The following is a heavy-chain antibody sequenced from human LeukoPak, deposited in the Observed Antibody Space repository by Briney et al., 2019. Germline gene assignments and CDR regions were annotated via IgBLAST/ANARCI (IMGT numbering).Heavy chain of an antibody. J-gene: IGHJ6*02. Sequence: GGSLRLSCSASGFTFSNYKMNWVRQAPGKGLEWVSSISSSSSYIYYAGSVKGRFTISRDNAKNSLFLQMNGLRAEDTAVYYCARERLVVVGDAYYYYGMDVWGQGTTVTVSS. CDR2: ISSSSSYI. V-gene: IGHV3-21*01. CDR3: ARERLVVVGDAYYYYGMDV. D-gene: IGHD2-2*01. CDR1: GFTFSNYK.